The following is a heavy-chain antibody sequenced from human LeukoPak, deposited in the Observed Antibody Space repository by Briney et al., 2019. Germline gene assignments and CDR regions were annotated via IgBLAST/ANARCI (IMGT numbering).Heavy chain of an antibody. D-gene: IGHD6-6*01. Sequence: GASVKVSCKVSGYTLTEFSVHWVRQAPGKGLEWMGGFDPEDGETVYAQKFQGRVTMTEDTSTDTAYMELSSLRSEDTAVYYCATVGGYSSSGVRDYWGQGTLVTVSS. V-gene: IGHV1-24*01. J-gene: IGHJ4*02. CDR3: ATVGGYSSSGVRDY. CDR2: FDPEDGET. CDR1: GYTLTEFS.